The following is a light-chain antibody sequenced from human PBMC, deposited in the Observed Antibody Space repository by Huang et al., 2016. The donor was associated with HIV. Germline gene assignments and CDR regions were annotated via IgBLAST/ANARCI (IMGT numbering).Light chain of an antibody. V-gene: IGKV3-15*01. CDR3: QHYDNWRCT. CDR1: QSVNSN. J-gene: IGKJ2*02. Sequence: EIVMTQFPATLSVSPGERATLSCRASQSVNSNLAWYQKKPGQAPRLLIYGASTRATGIPARFSGSGSGTEFTLTISTLQSEDFAVYYCQHYDNWRCTFGQGTKLEIK. CDR2: GAS.